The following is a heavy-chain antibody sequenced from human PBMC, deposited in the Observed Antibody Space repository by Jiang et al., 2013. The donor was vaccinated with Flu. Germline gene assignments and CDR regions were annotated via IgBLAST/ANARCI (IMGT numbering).Heavy chain of an antibody. D-gene: IGHD3-3*01. V-gene: IGHV3-11*01. Sequence: QLLESGGGLVKPGGSLRLSCTASDFTFSDYYMTWIRQAPGKGLEWISYISGNAANIYYADSVKGRFTISRENAKTSVYLQMNRPRAEDTAVYYCARASGRVTLFGVVPYYFDHWGQGTLVTVSS. CDR1: DFTFSDYY. CDR2: ISGNAANI. J-gene: IGHJ4*02. CDR3: ARASGRVTLFGVVPYYFDH.